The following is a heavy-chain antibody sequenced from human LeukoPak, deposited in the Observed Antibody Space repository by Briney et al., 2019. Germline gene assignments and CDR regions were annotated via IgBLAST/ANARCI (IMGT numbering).Heavy chain of an antibody. CDR2: IKHDGSER. Sequence: GGSLRLSCAASGYTFTRYWMTWVRQAPGKGLEWVANIKHDGSERDYVDSVKGRFTISRDNAKNSVYLQMNSLRAEDTAVYYCARGHSSGWYDQYYFDHWGQGTPVTVSS. J-gene: IGHJ4*02. D-gene: IGHD6-19*01. V-gene: IGHV3-7*01. CDR3: ARGHSSGWYDQYYFDH. CDR1: GYTFTRYW.